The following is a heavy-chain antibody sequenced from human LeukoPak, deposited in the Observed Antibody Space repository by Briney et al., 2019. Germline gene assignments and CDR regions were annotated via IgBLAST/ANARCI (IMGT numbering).Heavy chain of an antibody. J-gene: IGHJ6*03. V-gene: IGHV1-69*05. CDR1: GGTPSSYA. CDR3: ARSYLYCSSTSCYHKDYYYYYMDV. Sequence: GSSVRVSCKASGGTPSSYAISWVRQAPGQRVEWMGGIIPIFGTANYTQKFQGRVTITTDESTSTAYMELSSLRSEDTAVYYCARSYLYCSSTSCYHKDYYYYYMDVWGKGTTVTVSS. D-gene: IGHD2-2*01. CDR2: IIPIFGTA.